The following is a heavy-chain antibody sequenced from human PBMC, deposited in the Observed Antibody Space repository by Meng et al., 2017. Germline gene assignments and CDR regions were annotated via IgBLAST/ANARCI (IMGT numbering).Heavy chain of an antibody. V-gene: IGHV3-30*01. CDR1: GFTFSSYA. CDR3: ARSQITYYDILTGYYSFRGLDY. CDR2: ISYDGSNK. J-gene: IGHJ4*02. D-gene: IGHD3-9*01. Sequence: SCAASGFTFSSYAMHWVRQAPGKGLKWVAVISYDGSNKYYADSVKGRFTISRDNSKNTLYLQMNSLRAEDTAVYYCARSQITYYDILTGYYSFRGLDYWGQGTLVTVSS.